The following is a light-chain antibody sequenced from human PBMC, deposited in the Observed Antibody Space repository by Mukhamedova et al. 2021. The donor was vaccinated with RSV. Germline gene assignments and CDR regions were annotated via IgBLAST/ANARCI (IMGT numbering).Light chain of an antibody. V-gene: IGLV2-14*04. J-gene: IGLJ1*01. Sequence: VSWYQQRPGKAPQLMIYDVTNRPSGVSHRFSGSKSGNTASLTIPGPQAEDDVDSYSSSSSTQSTNVFGSG. CDR2: DVT. CDR3: SSSSTQSTNV.